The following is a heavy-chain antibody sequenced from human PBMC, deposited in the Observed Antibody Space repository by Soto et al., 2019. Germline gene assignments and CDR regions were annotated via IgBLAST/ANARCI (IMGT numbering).Heavy chain of an antibody. V-gene: IGHV4-4*07. CDR1: GGSISSYR. CDR3: GRESGETWDYEAS. CDR2: LNTYGNT. D-gene: IGHD1-7*01. Sequence: SETLSLTCTVSGGSISSYRWSWIRQPAGKGLARIGRLNTYGNTHDNPSPKSRVTVSVDTSRNQFFLTLRSVPAADSAVYPCGRESGETWDYEASWGQGTPVTVSS. J-gene: IGHJ5*02.